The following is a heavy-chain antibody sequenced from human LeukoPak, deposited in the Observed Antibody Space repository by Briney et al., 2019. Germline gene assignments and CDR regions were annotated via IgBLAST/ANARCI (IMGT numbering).Heavy chain of an antibody. J-gene: IGHJ6*03. CDR1: GFTFSSYS. D-gene: IGHD6-6*01. CDR3: AGELQSIAAGRQPEKEYYYYYMDV. Sequence: GGSLRLSCAASGFTFSSYSMNWVRQAPGKGLEWVSSISSSSSYIYYADSVKGRFTISRDNAKNSLYLQMNSLRAEDTAVYYCAGELQSIAAGRQPEKEYYYYYMDVWGKGTTVTVSS. V-gene: IGHV3-21*01. CDR2: ISSSSSYI.